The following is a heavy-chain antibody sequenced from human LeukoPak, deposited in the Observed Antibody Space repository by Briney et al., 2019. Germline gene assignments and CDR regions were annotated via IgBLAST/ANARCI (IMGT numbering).Heavy chain of an antibody. CDR2: IKQDGSEK. CDR3: ATYDY. J-gene: IGHJ4*02. CDR1: GFTVSSNY. V-gene: IGHV3-7*01. Sequence: GGSLRLSCAASGFTVSSNYMSWVRQAPGKGLEWVANIKQDGSEKYYVDFVKGRFTISRDNAKNSLYLQMNSLRAEDTGVYYCATYDYWGQGTLVTVSS.